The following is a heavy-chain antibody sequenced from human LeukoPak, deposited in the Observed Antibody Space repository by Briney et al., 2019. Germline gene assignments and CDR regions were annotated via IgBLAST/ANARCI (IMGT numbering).Heavy chain of an antibody. CDR1: GGSISSYY. V-gene: IGHV4-59*01. CDR3: ARDQRGGWVDFDY. D-gene: IGHD1-26*01. J-gene: IGHJ4*02. CDR2: IYYSGST. Sequence: TPSETLSLTCTVSGGSISSYYWSWIRQPPGKGLEWIGYIYYSGSTNYNPSLKSRVTISVDTSKNQFSLKLSSVTAADTAVYYCARDQRGGWVDFDYWGQGTLVTVSS.